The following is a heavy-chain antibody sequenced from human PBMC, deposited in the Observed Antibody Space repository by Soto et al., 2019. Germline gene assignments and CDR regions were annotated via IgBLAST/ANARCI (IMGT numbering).Heavy chain of an antibody. CDR2: ISYDGSNK. CDR3: ARDRTMVRGVMVY. V-gene: IGHV3-30-3*01. CDR1: GFTFSSYA. D-gene: IGHD3-10*01. J-gene: IGHJ4*02. Sequence: QVQLVESGGGVVQPGRSLSLSCAASGFTFSSYAMHWVRQAPGKGLEWVAVISYDGSNKYYADSVKGRFTISRDNSKNTLYLQMKSLRAEDTAVYYCARDRTMVRGVMVYWGQGTLVTVSS.